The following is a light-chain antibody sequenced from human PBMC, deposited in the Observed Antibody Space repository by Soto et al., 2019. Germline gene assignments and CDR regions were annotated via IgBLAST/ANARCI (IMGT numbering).Light chain of an antibody. Sequence: PRWECGSPGQSVTISCTGTSSDVGGYNFVSWYQQHPGKSPKLMIYEVSKRPSGVPDRFSGSKSGNTASLTVSGLQAEDDADYYCSSDVGSGIHVFGTGTKVTAL. V-gene: IGLV2-8*01. CDR3: SSDVGSGIHV. CDR1: SSDVGGYNF. CDR2: EVS. J-gene: IGLJ1*01.